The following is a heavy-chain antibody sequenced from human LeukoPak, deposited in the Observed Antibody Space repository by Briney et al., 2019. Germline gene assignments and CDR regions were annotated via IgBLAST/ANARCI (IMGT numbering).Heavy chain of an antibody. J-gene: IGHJ5*02. CDR1: GGTFSSYA. Sequence: GASVKVSCKASGGTFSSYAISWVRQAPGQGLEWMGGIIPIFGTANYAQKFQGRVTITADESTSTAYMELSSLRSEDTAVYYCASASSRYDWFDPWGQGTLVTVSS. D-gene: IGHD6-25*01. V-gene: IGHV1-69*13. CDR3: ASASSRYDWFDP. CDR2: IIPIFGTA.